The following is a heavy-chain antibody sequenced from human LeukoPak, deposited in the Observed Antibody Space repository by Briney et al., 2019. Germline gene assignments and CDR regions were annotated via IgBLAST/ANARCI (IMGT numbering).Heavy chain of an antibody. J-gene: IGHJ4*02. CDR1: GGSISSSSYY. CDR2: IYYSGST. CDR3: ARQFVAAYYFDY. Sequence: SETLSLTCTVSGGSISSSSYYWGWIRQPPGKGLEWIGSIYYSGSTYYNPSLKSRVTISVDTSKNRFSLKLSSVTAADTAVYYCARQFVAAYYFDYWGQGTLVTVSS. V-gene: IGHV4-39*01. D-gene: IGHD6-19*01.